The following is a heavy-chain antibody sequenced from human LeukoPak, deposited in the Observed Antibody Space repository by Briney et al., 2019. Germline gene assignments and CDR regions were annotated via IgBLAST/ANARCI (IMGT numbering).Heavy chain of an antibody. CDR1: GGSISSGGYY. CDR2: IYYSGST. CDR3: ASAVVPAAKDYYGMDV. Sequence: PSQTLSLTCTVSGGSISSGGYYWCWSRQHPGTGLEWGGYIYYSGSTYYNPSLKSRVTISVDTSKNQFSLKLSSVTAADTAVYYCASAVVPAAKDYYGMDVWGKGTTVTVSS. D-gene: IGHD2-2*01. V-gene: IGHV4-31*03. J-gene: IGHJ6*04.